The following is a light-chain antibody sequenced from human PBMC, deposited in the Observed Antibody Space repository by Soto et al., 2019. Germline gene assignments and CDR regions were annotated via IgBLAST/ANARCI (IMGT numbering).Light chain of an antibody. CDR2: EVS. Sequence: QSVLTQPASVSGSPGQSITISCTGTSSDVGGYNYVSWYQQHPGKAPKLMIYEVSNRPSGVSNRFSGSKSGYTASLTISGLQAEDEADYYCSSYTSSSTRVFGGGTKLTVL. V-gene: IGLV2-14*01. CDR3: SSYTSSSTRV. CDR1: SSDVGGYNY. J-gene: IGLJ3*02.